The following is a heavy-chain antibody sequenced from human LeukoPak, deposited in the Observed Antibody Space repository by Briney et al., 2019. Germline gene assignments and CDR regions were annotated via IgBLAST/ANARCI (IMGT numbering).Heavy chain of an antibody. CDR3: ARETGDDSSGFYDGFDP. J-gene: IGHJ5*02. Sequence: ASVKVSCKASGYTFTSYYMHWVRQAPGQGLDWMGIINPSGGSTSYAQKFQGRVTMTRDTSTSTVYMELSSLRSEDTAVYYCARETGDDSSGFYDGFDPWGQGTLVTVSS. CDR1: GYTFTSYY. V-gene: IGHV1-46*01. CDR2: INPSGGST. D-gene: IGHD6-19*01.